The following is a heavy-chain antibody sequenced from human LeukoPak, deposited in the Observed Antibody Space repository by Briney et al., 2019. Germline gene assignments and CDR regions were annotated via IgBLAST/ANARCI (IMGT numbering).Heavy chain of an antibody. D-gene: IGHD6-6*01. Sequence: SETLSLTCTVSGGSISSYYWSWIRQPPGKGLEWIGEINHSGSTNYNPSLKSRVAISVDTSKSQFSLKLSSVTAAGTAVYYCARHLHGVSSSSVLEAFDIWGQGTMVTVSS. J-gene: IGHJ3*02. CDR3: ARHLHGVSSSSVLEAFDI. CDR1: GGSISSYY. V-gene: IGHV4-34*01. CDR2: INHSGST.